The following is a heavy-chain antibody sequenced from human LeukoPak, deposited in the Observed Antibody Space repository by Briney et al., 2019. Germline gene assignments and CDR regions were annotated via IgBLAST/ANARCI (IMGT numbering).Heavy chain of an antibody. V-gene: IGHV4-61*02. CDR1: GDSISSGSYY. D-gene: IGHD5-24*01. Sequence: PSETLSLTCTVSGDSISSGSYYWRWIRQPAGKGLEWNGRIYTSGSTNYNPSLTIRVTISVDTSKNQFSLKLSSATATDTAVYYCARDGGRDGYNLFDYWGQGTLVTVSS. CDR3: ARDGGRDGYNLFDY. J-gene: IGHJ4*02. CDR2: IYTSGST.